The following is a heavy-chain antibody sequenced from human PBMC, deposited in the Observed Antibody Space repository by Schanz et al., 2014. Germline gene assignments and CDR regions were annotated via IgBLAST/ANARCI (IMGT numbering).Heavy chain of an antibody. D-gene: IGHD3-9*01. CDR3: AKAEYDILTDSYSRLDP. CDR1: GFIFSNYG. CDR2: ISYDGSNK. J-gene: IGHJ5*02. V-gene: IGHV3-30*19. Sequence: QVQLVESGGGVVQPGGSLRLSCAASGFIFSNYGMHWVRQAPGKGLEWVAVISYDGSNKYYADSVKGRFTISRDNSKNTLYLQMNTLRAEDTAVYYCAKAEYDILTDSYSRLDPWGQGTLVTVSS.